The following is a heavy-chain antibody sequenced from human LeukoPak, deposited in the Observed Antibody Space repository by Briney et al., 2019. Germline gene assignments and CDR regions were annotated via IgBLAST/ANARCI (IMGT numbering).Heavy chain of an antibody. J-gene: IGHJ4*02. V-gene: IGHV3-74*01. CDR1: GFTFSSYW. CDR2: ISSDGSTT. D-gene: IGHD6-6*01. CDR3: ARVVEYSTAGMRY. Sequence: GGSLRLSCAASGFTFSSYWMHWVRQVPGKGLVWVSRISSDGSTTTYADSVKGRFTSSRDNAKNTLYLQMNSLRAEDTALYYCARVVEYSTAGMRYWGQGTLVTVSS.